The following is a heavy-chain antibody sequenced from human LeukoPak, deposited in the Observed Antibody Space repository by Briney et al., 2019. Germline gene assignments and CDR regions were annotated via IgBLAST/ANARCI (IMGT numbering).Heavy chain of an antibody. Sequence: GGSLRLSCVASGFTFSNYVMTWVRQAPGKGLEWVSSMSGSGTYTYYADSVKGRFTVSSDNSKNTLYLQMNSLRGEDTAVYYCANLITFGGIIGLFDYWGQGTLVTVSS. CDR2: MSGSGTYT. CDR3: ANLITFGGIIGLFDY. D-gene: IGHD3-16*02. V-gene: IGHV3-23*01. J-gene: IGHJ4*02. CDR1: GFTFSNYV.